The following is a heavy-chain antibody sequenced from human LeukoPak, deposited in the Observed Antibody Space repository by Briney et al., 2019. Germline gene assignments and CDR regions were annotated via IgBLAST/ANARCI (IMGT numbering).Heavy chain of an antibody. J-gene: IGHJ4*02. CDR1: GYTFTELS. D-gene: IGHD5-12*01. CDR3: ATDRGSGYDWNY. CDR2: FGPEDGET. Sequence: ASVKVSCKVSGYTFTELSMHWVRQAPGKGLERMGGFGPEDGETIYAQKFQGRVTMTEDTSTDTAYMELSSLRSEDTAVYYCATDRGSGYDWNYWGQGTLVTVSS. V-gene: IGHV1-24*01.